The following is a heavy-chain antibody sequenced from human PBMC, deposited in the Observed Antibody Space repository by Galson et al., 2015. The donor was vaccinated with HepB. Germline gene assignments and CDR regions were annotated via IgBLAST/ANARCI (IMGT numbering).Heavy chain of an antibody. CDR3: AREVPAADYYYGMDV. J-gene: IGHJ6*02. D-gene: IGHD2-2*01. CDR1: GFTFSSYS. V-gene: IGHV3-21*01. Sequence: SLRLSCAASGFTFSSYSMNWVRQAPGKGLEWVSSISSSSSYIYYADSVKGRFTISRDNAKNSLYLQMNSLRAEDTAVYYCAREVPAADYYYGMDVWGQGTTVTVSS. CDR2: ISSSSSYI.